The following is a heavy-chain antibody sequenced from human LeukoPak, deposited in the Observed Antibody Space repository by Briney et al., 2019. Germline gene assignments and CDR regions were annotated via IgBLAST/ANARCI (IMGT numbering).Heavy chain of an antibody. D-gene: IGHD4-17*01. CDR1: GGTFSSYA. J-gene: IGHJ4*02. CDR2: IIPILGTA. CDR3: AKCLADYDDTRYYFDY. Sequence: SVKVSCKASGGTFSSYAISWVRQAPGQGLEWMGRIIPILGTANYAQKFQGRVTITTDESTSTAYMELSSLRSEDTAVYYCAKCLADYDDTRYYFDYWGQGTLVTVSS. V-gene: IGHV1-69*11.